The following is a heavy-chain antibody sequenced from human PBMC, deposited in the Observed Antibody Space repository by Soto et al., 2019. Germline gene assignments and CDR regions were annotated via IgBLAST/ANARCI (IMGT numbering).Heavy chain of an antibody. V-gene: IGHV4-30-2*06. CDR1: GGSISSGGFS. Sequence: SETLSLTCAVSGGSISSGGFSWSWIRQSPGKGLELIGYIYYSGSTYYNPSLKSRVTMSVDRSKNEFSLRLSSVTAADTAVYYCARERDDSSGYYFHYFDYWGQGTLVTVSS. CDR3: ARERDDSSGYYFHYFDY. D-gene: IGHD3-22*01. CDR2: IYYSGST. J-gene: IGHJ4*02.